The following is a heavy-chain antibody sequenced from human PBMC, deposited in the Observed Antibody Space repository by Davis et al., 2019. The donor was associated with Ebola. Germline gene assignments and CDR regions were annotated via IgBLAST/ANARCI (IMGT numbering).Heavy chain of an antibody. J-gene: IGHJ6*02. D-gene: IGHD2-2*01. V-gene: IGHV3-11*01. Sequence: GESLKISCAASGFTFSDYYMSWLRQAPGKGLEWVSYISSSGSTIYYADSVKGRFTISRDNAKNSLYLQMNSLRAEDTAVYYCARDIVVVPAADDYYGMDVWGQGTTVTVSS. CDR2: ISSSGSTI. CDR3: ARDIVVVPAADDYYGMDV. CDR1: GFTFSDYY.